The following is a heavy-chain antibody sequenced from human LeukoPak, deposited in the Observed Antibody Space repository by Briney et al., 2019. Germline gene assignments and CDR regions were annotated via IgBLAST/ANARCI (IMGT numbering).Heavy chain of an antibody. Sequence: PSETLSLTCTVSGGSISSSSYYWGWIRQPPGKGLEWIGSIYYSGSTYYNPSLKSRVTISVDTSKNQFSLKLSSVTAADTAVYYCASSSTSLASFDYWGQGTLVTVSS. CDR1: GGSISSSSYY. D-gene: IGHD2-2*01. V-gene: IGHV4-39*07. CDR2: IYYSGST. CDR3: ASSSTSLASFDY. J-gene: IGHJ4*02.